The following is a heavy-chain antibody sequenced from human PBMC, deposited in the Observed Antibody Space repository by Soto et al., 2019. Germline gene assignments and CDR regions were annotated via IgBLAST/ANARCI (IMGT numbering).Heavy chain of an antibody. Sequence: QVQLVQSGAEVKRPGASVKVSCKASGYTFTMFGISWVRQAPGQGLEWMGWIATFNGSPTYSQKFQDRLTMTTDTYTNTAYMELRSLRSDDTAVYFCARRSDYGDYWGQGSQVTVAS. V-gene: IGHV1-18*01. J-gene: IGHJ4*02. CDR3: ARRSDYGDY. CDR1: GYTFTMFG. CDR2: IATFNGSP. D-gene: IGHD3-10*01.